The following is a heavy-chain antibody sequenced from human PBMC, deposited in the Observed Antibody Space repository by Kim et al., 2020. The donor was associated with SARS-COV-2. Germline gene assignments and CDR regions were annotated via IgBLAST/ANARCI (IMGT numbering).Heavy chain of an antibody. V-gene: IGHV4-59*01. J-gene: IGHJ4*02. CDR3: ARVAAAAGMVFDY. D-gene: IGHD6-13*01. Sequence: YNPSLKGRVTISVDTSKNQFSLKLSSVTAADTAVYYCARVAAAAGMVFDYWGQGTLVTVSS.